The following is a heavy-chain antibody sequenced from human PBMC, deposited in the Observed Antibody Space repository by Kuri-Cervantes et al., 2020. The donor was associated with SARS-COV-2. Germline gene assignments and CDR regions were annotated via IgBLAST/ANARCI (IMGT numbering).Heavy chain of an antibody. V-gene: IGHV3-15*01. D-gene: IGHD3-3*01. J-gene: IGHJ3*02. CDR2: IKSKTDGGTT. CDR1: GLIVDSNY. CDR3: TSSTAIFGVDAFDI. Sequence: ETLSLTCAASGLIVDSNYMSWVRQAPGKGLEWVGRIKSKTDGGTTDYAAPVKGRFTISSDDSKNTLYLQMNSLKTEDTAVYYCTSSTAIFGVDAFDIWGQGTMVTVSS.